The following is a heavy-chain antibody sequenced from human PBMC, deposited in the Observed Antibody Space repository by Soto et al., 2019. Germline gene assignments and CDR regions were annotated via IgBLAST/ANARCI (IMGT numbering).Heavy chain of an antibody. V-gene: IGHV4-59*01. Sequence: SETQSLTYTASVRPISAYYWSRIRHQKRKGLEWIGYMYNTGSTVYNPSFKSRVTISVDTSKNQFSLKLNSVTAADTAVYYCARDLWGYCGTDCYPLDVWGQGTTVTVS. D-gene: IGHD2-21*02. CDR2: MYNTGST. CDR3: ARDLWGYCGTDCYPLDV. J-gene: IGHJ6*02. CDR1: VRPISAYY.